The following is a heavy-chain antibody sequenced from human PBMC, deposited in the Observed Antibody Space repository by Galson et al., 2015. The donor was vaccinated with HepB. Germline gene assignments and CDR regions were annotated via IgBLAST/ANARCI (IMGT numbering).Heavy chain of an antibody. CDR2: IWYDGSNK. CDR1: GFTFSSYG. J-gene: IGHJ4*02. Sequence: SLRLSCAASGFTFSSYGMHWVRQAPGKGLEWVAVIWYDGSNKYYADSVKGRFTISRDNSKNTLYLQMNGLRAEDTAVYYCAKDDYGDYGFAYWGQGTLVTVSS. CDR3: AKDDYGDYGFAY. V-gene: IGHV3-33*06. D-gene: IGHD4-17*01.